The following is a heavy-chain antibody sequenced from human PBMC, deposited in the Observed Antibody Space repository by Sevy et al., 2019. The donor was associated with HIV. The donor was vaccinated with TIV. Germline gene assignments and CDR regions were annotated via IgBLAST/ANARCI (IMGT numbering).Heavy chain of an antibody. CDR3: ADDYGGSSGCDHYGMDV. Sequence: GGSLRLSCAASGFTFSSYWMSWVRQAPGKGLEWVANIRQDGSEKYYVDSVKGRFTISRDNARNTLYLQMNSLRAADTAVYYCADDYGGSSGCDHYGMDVWGQGTTVTVSS. CDR1: GFTFSSYW. D-gene: IGHD4-17*01. V-gene: IGHV3-7*03. CDR2: IRQDGSEK. J-gene: IGHJ6*02.